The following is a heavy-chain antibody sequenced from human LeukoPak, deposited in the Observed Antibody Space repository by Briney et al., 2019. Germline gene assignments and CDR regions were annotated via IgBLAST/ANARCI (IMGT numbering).Heavy chain of an antibody. J-gene: IGHJ6*02. D-gene: IGHD3-10*01. CDR3: ARGRPYYYGSGSYYKNYYYYGMDV. Sequence: SETLSLTCTVSGGSISSGGYYWSWIRQHPGKGLEWIGYIYYSGSTYYNPSLKSRVTISVDTSKNQFSLKLSSVTAADTAVYYCARGRPYYYGSGSYYKNYYYYGMDVWGQGTTVTVSS. CDR1: GGSISSGGYY. CDR2: IYYSGST. V-gene: IGHV4-31*03.